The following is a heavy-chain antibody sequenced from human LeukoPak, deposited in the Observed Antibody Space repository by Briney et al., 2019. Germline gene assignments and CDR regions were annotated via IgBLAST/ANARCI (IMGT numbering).Heavy chain of an antibody. CDR1: GGSISSNNW. CDR2: VYHSGST. V-gene: IGHV4-4*02. CDR3: ARVGYDYVWGSYRPYYFDY. D-gene: IGHD3-16*02. J-gene: IGHJ4*02. Sequence: PSETLSLTCAVSGGSISSNNWWTWVRQPPGKGLEWIGEVYHSGSTNYNPSLKSRVTMSVDTSKNQFSLKLSSVTAADTAVYYCARVGYDYVWGSYRPYYFDYWGQGTLVTVSS.